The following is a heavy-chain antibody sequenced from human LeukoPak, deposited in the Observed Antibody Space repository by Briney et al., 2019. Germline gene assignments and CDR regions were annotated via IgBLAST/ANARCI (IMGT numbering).Heavy chain of an antibody. D-gene: IGHD1-26*01. V-gene: IGHV3-33*01. CDR1: GFTFSSYG. CDR2: IWYDGSNK. CDR3: ARDAATIPYNWFDP. Sequence: GGSLRLSCAASGFTFSSYGMHWVRQAPGKGLAWVAVIWYDGSNKYYADSVKGRFTIYRDNSKNTLYLQMNSLRAEDTAVYYCARDAATIPYNWFDPWGQGTLVTVSS. J-gene: IGHJ5*02.